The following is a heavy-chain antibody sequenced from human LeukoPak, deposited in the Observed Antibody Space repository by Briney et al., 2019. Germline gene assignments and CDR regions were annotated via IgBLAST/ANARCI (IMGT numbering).Heavy chain of an antibody. J-gene: IGHJ4*02. D-gene: IGHD4-23*01. CDR2: ISYDGSNK. CDR1: GFTFSSYG. V-gene: IGHV3-30*18. Sequence: GGSLRLSCAASGFTFSSYGMHWVRQAPGKGLEWVAVISYDGSNKYYADSVKGRFTIPRDNSKNTLYLQMNSLRAEDTAVYYCAKGVGNSTDYWGQGTLVTVSS. CDR3: AKGVGNSTDY.